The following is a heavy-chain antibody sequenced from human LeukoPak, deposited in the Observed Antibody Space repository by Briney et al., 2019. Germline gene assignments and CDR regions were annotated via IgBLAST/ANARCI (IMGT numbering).Heavy chain of an antibody. CDR3: ARLDILTGYLNAFDI. CDR1: GGSISISSYY. CDR2: IYYSGST. D-gene: IGHD3-9*01. J-gene: IGHJ3*02. Sequence: PSETLSLTCTVSGGSISISSYYWSWIRQPPGKGLEWIGYIYYSGSTNYNPSLKSRVTISVDTSKNQFSLKLSSVTAADTAVYYCARLDILTGYLNAFDIWGQGTMVTVSS. V-gene: IGHV4-61*05.